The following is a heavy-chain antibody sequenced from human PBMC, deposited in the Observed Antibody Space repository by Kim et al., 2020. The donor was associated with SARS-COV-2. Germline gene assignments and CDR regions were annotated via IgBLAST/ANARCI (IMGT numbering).Heavy chain of an antibody. D-gene: IGHD1-26*01. J-gene: IGHJ3*02. CDR1: GFTFSSYA. CDR3: ARGEGSLSWEARAFDI. Sequence: GGSLRLSCAASGFTFSSYAMHWVRQAPGKGLEWVAVISYDGSNKYYADSVKGRFTISRDNSKNTLYLQMNSLRAEDTAVYYCARGEGSLSWEARAFDIWGQGTMVTVSS. CDR2: ISYDGSNK. V-gene: IGHV3-30*04.